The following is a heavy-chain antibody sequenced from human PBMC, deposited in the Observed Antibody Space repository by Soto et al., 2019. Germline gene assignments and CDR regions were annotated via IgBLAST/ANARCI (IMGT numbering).Heavy chain of an antibody. D-gene: IGHD3-3*01. CDR2: IFYSGST. J-gene: IGHJ5*02. V-gene: IGHV4-39*01. CDR3: ARIHTIFGVVIIRWFDP. CDR1: GGSISSSSYY. Sequence: SETLSLTCTVSGGSISSSSYYWGWIRQPPGKGLELFGIIFYSGSTYYNPSLKSRVTISVDTSKNQFSLKLSSVTAADTAVYYCARIHTIFGVVIIRWFDPWGQGTLVTVSS.